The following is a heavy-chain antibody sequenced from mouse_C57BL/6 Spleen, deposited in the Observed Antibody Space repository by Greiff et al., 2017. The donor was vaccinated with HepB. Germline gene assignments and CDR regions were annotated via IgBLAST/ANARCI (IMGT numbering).Heavy chain of an antibody. CDR2: IYPRSGNT. D-gene: IGHD2-4*01. J-gene: IGHJ4*01. V-gene: IGHV1-81*01. CDR3: AKDYDDPLYAMDY. CDR1: GYTFTSYG. Sequence: VQLQQSGAELARPGASVKLSCKASGYTFTSYGISWVKQRTGQGLEWIGEIYPRSGNTYYNEKFKGKATLTADKSSSTAYMERGSLTSEDSAVYFCAKDYDDPLYAMDYWGQGTSVTVSS.